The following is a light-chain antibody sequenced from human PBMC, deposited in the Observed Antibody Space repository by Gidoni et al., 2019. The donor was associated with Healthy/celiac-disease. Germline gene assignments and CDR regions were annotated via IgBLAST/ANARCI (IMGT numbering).Light chain of an antibody. J-gene: IGLJ2*01. CDR1: ALPKQY. Sequence: YDLPQPPPVSVPPGRTARITCSGDALPKQYAYWYQQKPGQAPVLVIYKDSERPSGIPERFSGSSSGTTVTLTISGVQAEDEADYYCQSADSSGTYPVVFGGGTKLTVL. CDR2: KDS. V-gene: IGLV3-25*03. CDR3: QSADSSGTYPVV.